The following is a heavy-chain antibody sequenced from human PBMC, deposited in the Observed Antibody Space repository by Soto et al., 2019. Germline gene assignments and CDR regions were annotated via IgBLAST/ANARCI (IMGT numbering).Heavy chain of an antibody. CDR2: VIPLFGKA. J-gene: IGHJ4*02. D-gene: IGHD6-19*01. Sequence: SVKVSCKASGGSFSTLGINWVRQAPGQGLEWMGGVIPLFGKARYAETSQGRVTITADTSTGTAYMEVSSLRSDDTAVFYCATAHNSGWYFFDYWGPGTLVTVSS. V-gene: IGHV1-69*06. CDR1: GGSFSTLG. CDR3: ATAHNSGWYFFDY.